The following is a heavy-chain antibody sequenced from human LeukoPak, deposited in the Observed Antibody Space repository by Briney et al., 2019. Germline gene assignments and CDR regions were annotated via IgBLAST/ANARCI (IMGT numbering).Heavy chain of an antibody. CDR2: IYYSGST. J-gene: IGHJ4*02. Sequence: SQTLSLTCTVSGGAISRGDYYWSWIRQPPGKGLEWIGYIYYSGSTYYNPSLKSRVTISVDTSKKQISLKLNSVTAADTAVYYCARDYYGSGSYWTWGQGALVTVSS. CDR1: GGAISRGDYY. V-gene: IGHV4-30-4*01. CDR3: ARDYYGSGSYWT. D-gene: IGHD3-10*01.